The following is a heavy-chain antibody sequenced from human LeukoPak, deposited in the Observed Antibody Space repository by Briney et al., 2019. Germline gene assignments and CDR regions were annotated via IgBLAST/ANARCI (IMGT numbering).Heavy chain of an antibody. CDR1: GFTFCSYS. J-gene: IGHJ3*02. Sequence: GGSLRLSCAASGFTFCSYSMNWVRQAPGKGLEWVSSISSSSSYIYYADSVKGRFTISRDNAKNSLYLQMNSLRAEDTAVYYCARGILTAGFDIWGQGTMVTVSS. CDR2: ISSSSSYI. CDR3: ARGILTAGFDI. D-gene: IGHD6-13*01. V-gene: IGHV3-21*01.